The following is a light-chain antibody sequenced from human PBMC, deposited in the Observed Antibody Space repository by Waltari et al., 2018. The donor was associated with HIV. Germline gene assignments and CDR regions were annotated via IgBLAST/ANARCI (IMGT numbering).Light chain of an antibody. J-gene: IGLJ6*01. CDR1: NPNIGSHS. Sequence: QSVLTQSPSVSEAPGQRVTISCSGSNPNIGSHSVTWYRQSPGQPPQLLFYHHDLILSGVSDRLSASKSGTSASLAINDLQSEDESLYYCATWDDGLNALLFGRGTKVTVL. V-gene: IGLV1-36*01. CDR3: ATWDDGLNALL. CDR2: HHD.